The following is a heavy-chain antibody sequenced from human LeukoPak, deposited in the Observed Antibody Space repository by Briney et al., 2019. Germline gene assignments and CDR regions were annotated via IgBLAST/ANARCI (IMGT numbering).Heavy chain of an antibody. CDR1: GFTFSSYS. J-gene: IGHJ4*02. CDR3: AKGRNEDGDAALNY. V-gene: IGHV3-30*18. D-gene: IGHD4-17*01. CDR2: ISYDGSNN. Sequence: GGSLRLSCAPSGFTFSSYSMNWVRQAPGKGLEWVAVISYDGSNNYYADSVKGRFTISRDNSKNTLYPQMNSLRAEDTAAYHCAKGRNEDGDAALNYWGQGTLVTVSS.